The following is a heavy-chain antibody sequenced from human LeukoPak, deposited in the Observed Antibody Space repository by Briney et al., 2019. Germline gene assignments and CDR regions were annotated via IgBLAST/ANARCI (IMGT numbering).Heavy chain of an antibody. V-gene: IGHV4-39*01. J-gene: IGHJ5*02. CDR2: IYYSGST. CDR1: GGSISSSSYY. D-gene: IGHD6-19*01. Sequence: SETLSLTCTVSGGSISSSSYYWGWIRQPPGKGLEWIGSIYYSGSTYYNPSLKSRVTISVDTSKNQFSLKLSSVTAADTAVYYCARHVGGGAVVGNWFDPGGREPRVTVPS. CDR3: ARHVGGGAVVGNWFDP.